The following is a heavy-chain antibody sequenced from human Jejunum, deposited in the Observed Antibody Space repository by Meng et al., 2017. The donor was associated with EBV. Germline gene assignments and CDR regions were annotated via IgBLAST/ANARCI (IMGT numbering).Heavy chain of an antibody. V-gene: IGHV2-5*02. D-gene: IGHD4-17*01. J-gene: IGHJ5*02. CDR1: GFSLSTSGVG. CDR3: ARRYGDYVRYFDA. Sequence: QITLKESGPTLVKPXXTLTLTXTVSGFSLSTSGVGVGWIRQPPGKALEWLAHIYWDENKRYSTSLRSRLSIMKDTSKSQVVLTMTNMDPVDTATYYCARRYGDYVRYFDAWGQGILVTVSS. CDR2: IYWDENK.